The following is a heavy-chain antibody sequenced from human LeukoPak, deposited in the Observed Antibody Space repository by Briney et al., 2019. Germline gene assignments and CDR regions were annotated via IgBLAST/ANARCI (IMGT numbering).Heavy chain of an antibody. CDR1: GGTFSSYA. J-gene: IGHJ4*02. V-gene: IGHV1-69*05. CDR3: ARGEGATGGDY. CDR2: IIPIFGTA. Sequence: ASVKVSCKASGGTFSSYAISWVRQAPGQGLEWMGGIIPIFGTANYAQKSQGRVTITTDESTSTAYMELSSLRSEDTAVYYCARGEGATGGDYWGQGTLVTVSS. D-gene: IGHD1-26*01.